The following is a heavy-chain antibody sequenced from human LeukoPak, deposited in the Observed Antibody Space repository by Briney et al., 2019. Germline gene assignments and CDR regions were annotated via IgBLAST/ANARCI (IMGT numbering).Heavy chain of an antibody. J-gene: IGHJ4*02. D-gene: IGHD6-19*01. V-gene: IGHV3-23*01. Sequence: GGYLRISCAAAGFTFSNHAMSWVRQAPGNGLEWVSAISGSGGSTYYADSVKGRFTISRENSKNTLSLQMSSLRAEDTAVYYCAKLPYSSAWYIDYWGQGTRVTVSS. CDR1: GFTFSNHA. CDR2: ISGSGGST. CDR3: AKLPYSSAWYIDY.